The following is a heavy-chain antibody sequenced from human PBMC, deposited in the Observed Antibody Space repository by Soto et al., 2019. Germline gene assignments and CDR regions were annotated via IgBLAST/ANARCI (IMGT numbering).Heavy chain of an antibody. Sequence: ESGGGVVQPGGSLRLSCAASGFTFSSYAMHWVRLAPGTGLEWVAGISYDGRNKFSADSVKGRFTISRDNSQNTLYLQMNSLRPEDTTVYYCAKETSRFAVPHALDYWGQGTLVTVS. CDR3: AKETSRFAVPHALDY. CDR1: GFTFSSYA. V-gene: IGHV3-30*18. CDR2: ISYDGRNK. J-gene: IGHJ4*02. D-gene: IGHD2-2*01.